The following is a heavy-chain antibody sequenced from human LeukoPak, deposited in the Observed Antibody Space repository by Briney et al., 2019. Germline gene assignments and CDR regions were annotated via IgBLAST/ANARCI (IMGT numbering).Heavy chain of an antibody. CDR2: ISGSGGST. J-gene: IGHJ4*02. D-gene: IGHD6-13*01. Sequence: GSLRLSCAASGFTFSSYGMSWVRQAPGKGLEWVSAISGSGGSTYYADSVKGRFTISRDNFKNTLYLQMNSLRAEDTAVYYCAKCGYSSSFVDYWGQGTLVTVSS. V-gene: IGHV3-23*01. CDR3: AKCGYSSSFVDY. CDR1: GFTFSSYG.